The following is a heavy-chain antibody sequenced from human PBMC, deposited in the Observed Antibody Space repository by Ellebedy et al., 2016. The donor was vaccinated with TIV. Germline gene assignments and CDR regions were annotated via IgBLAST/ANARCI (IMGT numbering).Heavy chain of an antibody. CDR1: GYSFTSNW. CDR2: IYPGDSDT. CDR3: ARILGRIWDSNFDY. J-gene: IGHJ4*02. Sequence: GESLKIPCKGSGYSFTSNWIGWVRQMPGKGLEWMGIIYPGDSDTRYSPSFQGQVTISTDKSINTAYLQWSSLKASDTAMYYCARILGRIWDSNFDYWGQGTTVTASS. D-gene: IGHD3/OR15-3a*01. V-gene: IGHV5-51*01.